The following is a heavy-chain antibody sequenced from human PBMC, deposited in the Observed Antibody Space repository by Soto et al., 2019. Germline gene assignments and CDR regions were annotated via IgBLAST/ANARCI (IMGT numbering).Heavy chain of an antibody. D-gene: IGHD5-18*01. CDR1: GFSVSATS. J-gene: IGHJ4*02. CDR2: MHRGGTT. V-gene: IGHV3-53*01. Sequence: PGGSLRLSCVVSGFSVSATSIFWVRQATGKGLEWVSLMHRGGTTDNADSVKGRFTTSRDKSKNTLYPHMNGLRVEDTAVYYCARVNTTLVDHFDCWGQGTLVTVSS. CDR3: ARVNTTLVDHFDC.